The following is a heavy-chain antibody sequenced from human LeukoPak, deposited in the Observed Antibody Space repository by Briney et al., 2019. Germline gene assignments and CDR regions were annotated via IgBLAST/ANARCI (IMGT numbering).Heavy chain of an antibody. Sequence: GGSLRLSCAASGFTFSSYSMNWVRQAPGKGLEWVSSISSSSSYIYYADSVKGRFTISRDNAKNSLYLQMNSLRAEDTAVYYRARDLSVTTPFDYWGQGTLVTVSS. V-gene: IGHV3-21*01. CDR3: ARDLSVTTPFDY. CDR2: ISSSSSYI. CDR1: GFTFSSYS. J-gene: IGHJ4*02. D-gene: IGHD4-17*01.